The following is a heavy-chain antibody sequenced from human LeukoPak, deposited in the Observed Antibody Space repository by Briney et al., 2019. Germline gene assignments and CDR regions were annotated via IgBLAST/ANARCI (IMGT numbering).Heavy chain of an antibody. CDR1: GGSFSGYY. CDR3: VGGLQSKYNY. V-gene: IGHV4-34*01. CDR2: INHSGST. D-gene: IGHD4-11*01. J-gene: IGHJ4*02. Sequence: SETLSLTCAVYGGSFSGYYWSWIRQPPGKGLEWIGEINHSGSTNYNPSLKSRVTISVDTSKNQFSLKLSSVTAADTAVYYCVGGLQSKYNYWGQGTLVTVSS.